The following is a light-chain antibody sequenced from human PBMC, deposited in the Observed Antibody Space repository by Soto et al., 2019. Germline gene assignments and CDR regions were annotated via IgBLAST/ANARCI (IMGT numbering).Light chain of an antibody. V-gene: IGKV3-20*01. CDR1: QSVSSSF. CDR3: HQFDSSLT. J-gene: IGKJ1*01. CDR2: ATS. Sequence: EILLTQSPATLSLSPGEGATLSCRASQSVSSSFLAWYQQQPGQAHRILIYATSRRAPGIPDRFSGSGSGKDFPLTISRLEPEDYAVYYCHQFDSSLTFGQGTKVEIK.